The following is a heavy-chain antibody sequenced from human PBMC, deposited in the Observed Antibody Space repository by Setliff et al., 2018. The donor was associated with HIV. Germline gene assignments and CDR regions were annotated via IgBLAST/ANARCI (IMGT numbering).Heavy chain of an antibody. CDR2: INPSDGTT. CDR1: GYTFTSCF. D-gene: IGHD6-13*01. J-gene: IGHJ4*02. V-gene: IGHV1-46*01. Sequence: ASVKVSCKASGYTFTSCFMHWVRQAPGQGLKYIGIINPSDGTTAYVERFQGRVSKTSDTSTSTVYMEMSNLRSEDTAIYYCAKEYHTEATGRRLANYFDYWGQGTLVTVSS. CDR3: AKEYHTEATGRRLANYFDY.